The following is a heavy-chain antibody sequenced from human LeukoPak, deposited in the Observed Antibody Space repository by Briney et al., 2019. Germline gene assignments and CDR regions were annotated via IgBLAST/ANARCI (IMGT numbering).Heavy chain of an antibody. CDR1: GFTFTDYW. CDR3: ARDGTAAGLYFDL. Sequence: PGGSLRLSCEVSGFTFTDYWMNWVRQAPGKGPEWVASIRQDGSEKTYVDSVKGRFTISRDNTTNSLSLQLNGLRAEDTAVYYCARDGTAAGLYFDLWGQGTLVTVSS. CDR2: IRQDGSEK. V-gene: IGHV3-7*01. D-gene: IGHD6-13*01. J-gene: IGHJ4*01.